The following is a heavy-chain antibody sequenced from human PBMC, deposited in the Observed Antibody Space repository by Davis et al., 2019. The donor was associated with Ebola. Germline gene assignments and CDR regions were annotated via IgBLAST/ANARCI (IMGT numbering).Heavy chain of an antibody. CDR1: GFTFSGSA. D-gene: IGHD4-23*01. J-gene: IGHJ4*02. CDR3: TRGNGGNSDDY. CDR2: IRSKANSYAT. V-gene: IGHV3-73*01. Sequence: GGSLKLSCAASGFTFSGSAMHWVRQASGKGLEWVGRIRSKANSYATAYAASVKGRFTISRDDSKNTAYLQMNSLKTEDTAVYYCTRGNGGNSDDYWGQGTLVTVSS.